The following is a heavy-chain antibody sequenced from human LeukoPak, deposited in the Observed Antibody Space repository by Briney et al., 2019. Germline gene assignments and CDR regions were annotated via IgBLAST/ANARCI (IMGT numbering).Heavy chain of an antibody. Sequence: GGSLRLSCAASGFTFSDYWMTWVRQAPGKGLEWVAHIKQDGSEKYYVDSVKGRFAISRDNAKNLVYLQMNSLRAEDTAVYYCARGWNYAFRFXXWGQGTLVT. CDR3: ARGWNYAFRFXX. CDR2: IKQDGSEK. CDR1: GFTFSDYW. D-gene: IGHD3-3*01. V-gene: IGHV3-7*01. J-gene: IGHJ4*02.